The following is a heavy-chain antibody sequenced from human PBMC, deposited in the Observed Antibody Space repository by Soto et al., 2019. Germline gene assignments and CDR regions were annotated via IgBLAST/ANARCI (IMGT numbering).Heavy chain of an antibody. CDR1: GGSISSSSYY. J-gene: IGHJ6*02. CDR2: IYYSGST. Sequence: QLQLQESGPGLVKPSETLSLTCTVSGGSISSSSYYWGWIRQPPGKGLEWIGSIYYSGSTYYNPSLKSRVNISVDTSQNPFSLTLSSVTAADTAVYYCARRPMVRGVIPYYYYYGMDVWGQGTTVTVSS. D-gene: IGHD3-10*01. CDR3: ARRPMVRGVIPYYYYYGMDV. V-gene: IGHV4-39*01.